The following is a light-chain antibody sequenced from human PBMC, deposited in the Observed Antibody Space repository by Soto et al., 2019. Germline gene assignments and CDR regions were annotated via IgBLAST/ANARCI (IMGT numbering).Light chain of an antibody. CDR2: DAS. CDR1: QGIGST. CDR3: QQYNIYSET. J-gene: IGKJ1*01. V-gene: IGKV3D-15*01. Sequence: IGLTQSPGTLSVSPGEGATLSCRASQGIGSTLAWYQHKPGQAPRLLIYDASNRATGIPARFSGSGSGTDFTLTISSLQPDDFATYYCQQYNIYSETFGQGTKVDNK.